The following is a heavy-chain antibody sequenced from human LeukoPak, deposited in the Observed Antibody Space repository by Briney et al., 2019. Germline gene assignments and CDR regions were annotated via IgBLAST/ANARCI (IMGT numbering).Heavy chain of an antibody. Sequence: GESLKISCKGSGYSFTTYWVGWVRQMPGKGLEWMGIIYPGDSDTRYSPSSQGQVTISADKSITTAYLQWSSLKASDAAMYCCARTRYSSGWYDYWGQGTQVTVSS. D-gene: IGHD6-19*01. V-gene: IGHV5-51*01. CDR3: ARTRYSSGWYDY. CDR2: IYPGDSDT. J-gene: IGHJ4*02. CDR1: GYSFTTYW.